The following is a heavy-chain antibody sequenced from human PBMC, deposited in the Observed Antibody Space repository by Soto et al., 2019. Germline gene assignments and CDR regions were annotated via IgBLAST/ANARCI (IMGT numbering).Heavy chain of an antibody. CDR2: ISWNSGSI. V-gene: IGHV3-9*01. J-gene: IGHJ6*02. CDR3: AKAPYYYNGMDV. Sequence: SLRLSSAASGFTFDDYAIHWVRQAPGKGLEWVSGISWNSGSIGYADSVKGRFTISRDNAKNSLYLQMNSLRAEDTALYYCAKAPYYYNGMDVWGQGTTVTLSS. CDR1: GFTFDDYA.